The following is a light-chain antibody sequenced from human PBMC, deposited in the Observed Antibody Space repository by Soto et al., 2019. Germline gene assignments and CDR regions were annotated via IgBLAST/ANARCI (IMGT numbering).Light chain of an antibody. CDR2: EVT. J-gene: IGLJ1*01. CDR3: SSYRSTSVYV. CDR1: SSDVGGYDF. Sequence: QSALTQPASVSGSPGQSITISCTGTSSDVGGYDFVSWYQHHPGKAPRLMIYEVTHRPSGVSNRFSDSKSGNTASLTISGLQAEDEANYYCSSYRSTSVYVFGTGTKVTVL. V-gene: IGLV2-14*01.